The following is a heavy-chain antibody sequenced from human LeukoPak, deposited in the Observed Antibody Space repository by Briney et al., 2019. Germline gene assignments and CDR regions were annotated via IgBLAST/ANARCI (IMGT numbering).Heavy chain of an antibody. D-gene: IGHD5-18*01. V-gene: IGHV3-23*01. CDR1: GFTFSSYA. Sequence: GGSLRLSCAASGFTFSSYAMSWVRQAPGKGLEWVSAISGSGGSTYYADSVKGRFTISRDNSKNTLYLQMNSLRAEDTAVYYCAKDGLYSYGLAPIDYWGQGTLATVSS. CDR2: ISGSGGST. CDR3: AKDGLYSYGLAPIDY. J-gene: IGHJ4*02.